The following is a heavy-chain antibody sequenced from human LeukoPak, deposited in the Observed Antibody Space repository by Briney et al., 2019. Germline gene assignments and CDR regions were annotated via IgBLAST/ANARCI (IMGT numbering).Heavy chain of an antibody. J-gene: IGHJ4*02. Sequence: GRSLRLSCAASGFTFSSYAMHWVRQAPGKGLEWVAVISYDGSNKYYADSVKGRFTISRDNAKNSLYLQMDSLRAEDTAVYYCARALYNHGWYPDYFDSWGQGTLVTVSS. CDR1: GFTFSSYA. D-gene: IGHD6-19*01. CDR3: ARALYNHGWYPDYFDS. CDR2: ISYDGSNK. V-gene: IGHV3-30-3*01.